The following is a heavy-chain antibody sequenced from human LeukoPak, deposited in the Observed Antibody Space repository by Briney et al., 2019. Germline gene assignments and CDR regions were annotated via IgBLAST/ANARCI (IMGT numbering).Heavy chain of an antibody. Sequence: PSETLSLTCVVSGDSIRNDYWWNWVRQPPGKGLEWIGEIYHSGSTNYNPSLKSRVTISVDTSKNQFSLKLSSVTAADTAVYYCARRRPPPYYYGSGSYYLGYYYYMDVWGKGTTVTISS. J-gene: IGHJ6*03. D-gene: IGHD3-10*01. CDR3: ARRRPPPYYYGSGSYYLGYYYYMDV. CDR2: IYHSGST. CDR1: GDSIRNDYW. V-gene: IGHV4-4*02.